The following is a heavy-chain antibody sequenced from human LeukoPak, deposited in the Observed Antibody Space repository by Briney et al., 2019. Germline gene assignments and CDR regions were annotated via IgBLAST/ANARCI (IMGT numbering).Heavy chain of an antibody. CDR1: GGSISSSSYY. CDR3: ARGPSITMVRGGQWYYYMDV. Sequence: SEILSLTCTVSGGSISSSSYYWGWIRQPPGKGLEWIGSIYYSGSTYYNPSLKSRVTMTRDTSTNTVYMELSSLRSEDTAVYYCARGPSITMVRGGQWYYYMDVWGKGTTVTISS. V-gene: IGHV4-39*07. D-gene: IGHD3-10*01. J-gene: IGHJ6*03. CDR2: IYYSGST.